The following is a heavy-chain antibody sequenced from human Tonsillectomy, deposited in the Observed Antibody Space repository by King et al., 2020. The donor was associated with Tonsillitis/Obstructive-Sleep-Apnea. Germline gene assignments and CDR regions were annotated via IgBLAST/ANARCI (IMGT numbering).Heavy chain of an antibody. D-gene: IGHD3-10*01. V-gene: IGHV3-15*01. CDR2: IKSKTDGGTT. CDR3: TPRCGSGSFYNVFPRSLDHYYHYRDV. Sequence: VQLVESGGGLVKPGGSLRLSCAASGFTFSNAWMSWVCQAPGKGLEWVGRIKSKTDGGTTDYAAPVKGRFTISREFSKNTLYLQMNRLKTEETAVYYCTPRCGSGSFYNVFPRSLDHYYHYRDVGGKGTTAPLSS. CDR1: GFTFSNAW. J-gene: IGHJ6*03.